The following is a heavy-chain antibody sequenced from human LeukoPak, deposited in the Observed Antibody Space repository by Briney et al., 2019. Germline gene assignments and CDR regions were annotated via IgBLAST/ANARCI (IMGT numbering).Heavy chain of an antibody. J-gene: IGHJ4*02. V-gene: IGHV3-48*01. CDR3: ARMGVWGTAADKEWGEGENDY. D-gene: IGHD3-16*01. CDR1: GFTFSGYS. Sequence: QPGGSLRLSCAASGFTFSGYSMNWVRQAPGKGLEWVSYISSSSSTIYYADSVKGRFTISRDNSKNTLYLQMNSLRAEDTAVYYCARMGVWGTAADKEWGEGENDYWGQGTLVTVSS. CDR2: ISSSSSTI.